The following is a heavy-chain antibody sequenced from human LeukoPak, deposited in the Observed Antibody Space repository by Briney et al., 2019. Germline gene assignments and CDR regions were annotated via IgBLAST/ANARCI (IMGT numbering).Heavy chain of an antibody. CDR2: IIPIFGTA. J-gene: IGHJ4*02. Sequence: SVTVSCKASAGTFSIYAISWVRQAPGQGLGWVGRIIPIFGTANYAQKFQGRVTITADKSTSTAYMELSSLRSEDTAVYYCARDQGEKYQLLSGWDQGTLVTVSS. CDR1: AGTFSIYA. D-gene: IGHD2-2*01. CDR3: ARDQGEKYQLLSG. V-gene: IGHV1-69*06.